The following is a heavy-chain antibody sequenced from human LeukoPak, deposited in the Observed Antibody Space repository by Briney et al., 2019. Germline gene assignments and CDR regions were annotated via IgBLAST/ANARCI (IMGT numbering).Heavy chain of an antibody. D-gene: IGHD4-11*01. V-gene: IGHV3-23*01. CDR3: ADSKYWYRTDY. Sequence: GGSLRLSCAASGFTFSTYAMGWVRQAPGKGLEWVSSIGRTGDDAYYADSVKGRFTISRDNSKNTLYLQMNSLRAEDTAVYYCADSKYWYRTDYWGQGTLVTVSS. CDR1: GFTFSTYA. J-gene: IGHJ4*02. CDR2: IGRTGDDA.